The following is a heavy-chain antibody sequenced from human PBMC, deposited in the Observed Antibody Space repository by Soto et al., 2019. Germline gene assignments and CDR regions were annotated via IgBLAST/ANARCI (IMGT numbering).Heavy chain of an antibody. D-gene: IGHD1-1*01. CDR3: VRDGTKTLRDWFDP. V-gene: IGHV4-4*07. Sequence: SETLSLTCTVSGASISGFYWSWIRKSAGKGLGWIGRIYATGTTDYNPSLKSRVMMSVDTSKKQFSLKLRSVTAADTAVYYCVRDGTKTLRDWFDPWGQGISVTVSS. J-gene: IGHJ5*02. CDR1: GASISGFY. CDR2: IYATGTT.